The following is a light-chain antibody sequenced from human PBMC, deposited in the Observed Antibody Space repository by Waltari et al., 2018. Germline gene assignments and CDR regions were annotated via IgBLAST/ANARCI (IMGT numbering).Light chain of an antibody. V-gene: IGKV1-39*01. J-gene: IGKJ1*01. CDR1: QSISTF. CDR2: VAS. CDR3: HQYYTSLWT. Sequence: IQMTQSPSSLSASVGDRVTITCRASQSISTFLNWYQQIPGKAPKLLIYVASTLQSGVPSRFSGSGSGTDFSLTISSLQAEDLAVYYCHQYYTSLWTFGQGTKVEIK.